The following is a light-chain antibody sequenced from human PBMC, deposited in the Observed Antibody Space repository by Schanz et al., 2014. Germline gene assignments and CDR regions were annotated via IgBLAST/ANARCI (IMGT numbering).Light chain of an antibody. CDR2: DVN. CDR1: SSDVGGYNY. CDR3: SSYTGSSTQV. J-gene: IGLJ3*02. Sequence: QSALTQPASVSGSPGQSITLSCTGTSSDVGGYNYVSWYQHHPGKAPKLMIYDVNNRPSGVSNRFSGSKSGNTASLTISGLQAEDEADYYCSSYTGSSTQVFGGGTKLTVL. V-gene: IGLV2-14*03.